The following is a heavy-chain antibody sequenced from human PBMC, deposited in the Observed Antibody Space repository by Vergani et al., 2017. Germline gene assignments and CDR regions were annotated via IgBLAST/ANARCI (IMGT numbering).Heavy chain of an antibody. CDR1: GGSFSGYY. D-gene: IGHD2-15*01. CDR2: INHSGST. Sequence: QVQLQQWGAGLLKPSETLSLTCAVYGGSFSGYYWSWIRQPPGKGLEWIGEINHSGSTNYNPSLKSRVTISVDTSKNQFSLKLSSVTAADTAVYYCARDFAYCSGGSCYRWFDPWGQGTLVTVSS. J-gene: IGHJ5*02. CDR3: ARDFAYCSGGSCYRWFDP. V-gene: IGHV4-34*01.